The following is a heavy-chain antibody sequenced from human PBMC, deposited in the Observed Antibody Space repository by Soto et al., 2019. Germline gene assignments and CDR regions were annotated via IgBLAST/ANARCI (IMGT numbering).Heavy chain of an antibody. CDR3: ARVRYSSSWLNWFDP. Sequence: PSETLSLTCAVYGGSLSGYYWSWIRQPPGKGLEWIGEINHSGSTNYNPSLKSRVTISVDTSKNQFSLKLSSVTAADTAVYYCARVRYSSSWLNWFDPWGQGTLVTVSS. CDR1: GGSLSGYY. D-gene: IGHD6-13*01. CDR2: INHSGST. V-gene: IGHV4-34*01. J-gene: IGHJ5*02.